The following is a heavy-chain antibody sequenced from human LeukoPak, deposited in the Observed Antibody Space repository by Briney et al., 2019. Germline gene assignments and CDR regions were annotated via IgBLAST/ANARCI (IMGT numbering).Heavy chain of an antibody. D-gene: IGHD2-8*02. Sequence: PGRSLRLSCAASGFTFSSYGMHWVRQAPGKGLEWVAVISYDGSNKYYADSVKGRFTISRDNSKNTLYLQMNSLRAEDTAVYYCARDGTGPDAFDIWGRGTMVTVSS. CDR1: GFTFSSYG. CDR2: ISYDGSNK. J-gene: IGHJ3*02. V-gene: IGHV3-30*03. CDR3: ARDGTGPDAFDI.